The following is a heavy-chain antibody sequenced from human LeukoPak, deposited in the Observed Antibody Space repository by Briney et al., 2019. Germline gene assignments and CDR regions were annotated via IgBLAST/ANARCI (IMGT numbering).Heavy chain of an antibody. J-gene: IGHJ4*02. CDR2: IYASGNT. V-gene: IGHV4-4*07. D-gene: IGHD2-21*02. CDR3: AGQGVATAVDY. CDR1: GGSISSYY. Sequence: SETLSVTCTVSGGSISSYYKSWMRQPPGKGRAWIVRIYASGNTNYNPSLKSRVSMPVDKSNKMFDLKRSSVTAADRDGYYCAGQGVATAVDYWGEGGLVT.